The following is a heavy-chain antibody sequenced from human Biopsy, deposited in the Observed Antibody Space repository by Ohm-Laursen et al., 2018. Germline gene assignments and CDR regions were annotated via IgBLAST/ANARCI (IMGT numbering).Heavy chain of an antibody. CDR3: ARDRGYYSDRTVPGYFDL. J-gene: IGHJ2*01. Sequence: TLSLTCSVSGDSISSYYWSWIRQPPGKGLQWIGYVYYTGSTDYNPSLQSRVTISVDTSKNHFSLRLRSVAPADTAIYYCARDRGYYSDRTVPGYFDLWGRGTLVTVSS. V-gene: IGHV4-59*01. D-gene: IGHD3-22*01. CDR2: VYYTGST. CDR1: GDSISSYY.